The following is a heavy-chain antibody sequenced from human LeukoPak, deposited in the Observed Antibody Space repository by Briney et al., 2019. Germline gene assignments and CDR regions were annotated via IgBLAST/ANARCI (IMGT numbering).Heavy chain of an antibody. CDR2: INQNGSEK. J-gene: IGHJ4*02. D-gene: IGHD3-10*01. CDR3: ARYPERGALWFGELSHFDY. Sequence: PGGSLRLSCAASGFTFSSYWMSWVRQAPGKGLEWVANINQNGSEKYYVDSVKGRFTISRDNAKNSLYLQMNSLRAEDTAVYYCARYPERGALWFGELSHFDYWGQGTLVTVSS. V-gene: IGHV3-7*01. CDR1: GFTFSSYW.